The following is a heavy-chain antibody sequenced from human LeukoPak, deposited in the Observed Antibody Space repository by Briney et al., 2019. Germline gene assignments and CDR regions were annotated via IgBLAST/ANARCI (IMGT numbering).Heavy chain of an antibody. CDR1: GFTFSSYR. J-gene: IGHJ4*02. CDR2: ISSISSTI. Sequence: GGSLRLSCAASGFTFSSYRMNWVRQAPGKGLEWVSYISSISSTIYYADSVKGRFTISRDNAKNSLYLQMNSLRDEDTAVYYCARGKISGFYPFYDYWGREPWSPSPQ. CDR3: ARGKISGFYPFYDY. D-gene: IGHD3-22*01. V-gene: IGHV3-48*02.